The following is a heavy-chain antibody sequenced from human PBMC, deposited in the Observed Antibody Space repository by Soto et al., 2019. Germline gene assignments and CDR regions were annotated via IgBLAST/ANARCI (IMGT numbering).Heavy chain of an antibody. CDR2: INHSGSN. J-gene: IGHJ3*02. V-gene: IGHV4-34*01. D-gene: IGHD3-9*01. Sequence: SETLSLTCVVSGGSFSTYYYNWIRQSPGKRLEWIGEINHSGSNNYSPSLKSRVTMSLDTSKNQFSLKLTSVTAADTAVYYCARGGSNDWQVAFDIWGQGTMVTVSS. CDR3: ARGGSNDWQVAFDI. CDR1: GGSFSTYY.